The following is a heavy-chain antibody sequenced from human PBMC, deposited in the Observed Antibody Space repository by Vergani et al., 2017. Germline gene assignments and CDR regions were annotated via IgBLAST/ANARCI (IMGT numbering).Heavy chain of an antibody. CDR1: GGSFTNYH. Sequence: QVQLQQWGGGLLKPSETLSLTCVVNGGSFTNYHWTWIRQSPGEGLEWVGGIDHTGRPDYNPSLKSRLTMSVDKYRNQFSLTLNSVTATDTAIYFCARVNTETNGHLYYYYYMDVWGQGTAVTVS. CDR2: IDHTGRP. J-gene: IGHJ6*03. V-gene: IGHV4-34*01. D-gene: IGHD4-11*01. CDR3: ARVNTETNGHLYYYYYMDV.